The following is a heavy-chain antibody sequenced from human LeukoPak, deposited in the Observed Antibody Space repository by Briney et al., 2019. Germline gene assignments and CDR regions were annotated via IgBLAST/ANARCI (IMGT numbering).Heavy chain of an antibody. J-gene: IGHJ4*02. CDR1: GFTFSSYA. D-gene: IGHD3-22*01. CDR3: ARATYDSSGYYRYYFDY. V-gene: IGHV3-23*01. CDR2: ISGSGDIT. Sequence: GGSLRLSCAASGFTFSSYAMTWVRQAPGKGLEWVSSISGSGDITYYADSVKGRFTISRDNSKNTLYLQMNSLRAEDTAVYYCARATYDSSGYYRYYFDYWGQGTLVTVSS.